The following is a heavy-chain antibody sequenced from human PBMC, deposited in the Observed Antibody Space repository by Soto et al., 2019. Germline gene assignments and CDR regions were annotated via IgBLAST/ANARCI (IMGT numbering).Heavy chain of an antibody. CDR3: ARDTGYCSGGSCYNFDY. Sequence: ASVKVSCKASGYTFTGYYMHWVRQAPGQGLEWMGWINPNSGGTNYAQKFQGWVTMTRDTSISTAYMELSRLRSDDTAVYYCARDTGYCSGGSCYNFDYWGQGTLVTVS. J-gene: IGHJ4*02. D-gene: IGHD2-15*01. CDR2: INPNSGGT. CDR1: GYTFTGYY. V-gene: IGHV1-2*04.